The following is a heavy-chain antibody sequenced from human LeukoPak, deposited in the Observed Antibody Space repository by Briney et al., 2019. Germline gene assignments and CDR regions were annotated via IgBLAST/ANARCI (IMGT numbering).Heavy chain of an antibody. CDR3: ARDPPRWYGDFKSGDY. Sequence: SETLSLTCAVYGGSFSDYYWSWIRQPPGKGLEWIGEINHSGSTNYNPSLKSRVTISVDTSKNQFSLKLSSVTAADTAVYYCARDPPRWYGDFKSGDYWGQGTLVTVSS. CDR1: GGSFSDYY. D-gene: IGHD4-17*01. J-gene: IGHJ4*02. CDR2: INHSGST. V-gene: IGHV4-34*01.